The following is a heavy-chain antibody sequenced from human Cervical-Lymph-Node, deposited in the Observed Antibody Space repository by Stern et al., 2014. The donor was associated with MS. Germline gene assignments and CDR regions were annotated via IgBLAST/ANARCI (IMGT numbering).Heavy chain of an antibody. J-gene: IGHJ4*02. D-gene: IGHD5-18*01. Sequence: QVQLVQSGAEVKKPGASVKVYCKASGYTFTSYYMHWVRQAPGQGLEWMGIINPSGGSTSYAQKFQGRVTMTRDTSTSTVYMELSSLRSEDTAVYYCAREDTRNTFDYGGQGTRVTVSS. CDR3: AREDTRNTFDY. CDR2: INPSGGST. V-gene: IGHV1-46*01. CDR1: GYTFTSYY.